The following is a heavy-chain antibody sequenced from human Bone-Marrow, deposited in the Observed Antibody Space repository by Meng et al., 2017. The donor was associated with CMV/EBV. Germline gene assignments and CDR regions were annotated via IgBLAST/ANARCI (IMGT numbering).Heavy chain of an antibody. V-gene: IGHV4-34*01. D-gene: IGHD3-10*01. CDR1: GGSFSGYY. CDR3: ARGRRRYYVGSGSQGGYGMDV. Sequence: SETLSLTCAVYGGSFSGYYWSWIRQPPGKGLEWIGEINHSGSTNYNLSLKSRVTISVDTSKNQFSLKLSSVTAADTAVYYCARGRRRYYVGSGSQGGYGMDVWGQGTTVTVSS. J-gene: IGHJ6*02. CDR2: INHSGST.